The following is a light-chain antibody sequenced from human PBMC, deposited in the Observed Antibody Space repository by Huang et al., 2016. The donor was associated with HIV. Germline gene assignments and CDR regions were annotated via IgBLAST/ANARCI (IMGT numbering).Light chain of an antibody. CDR1: QSVSSSY. CDR3: QQYGSSPYT. V-gene: IGKV3-20*01. Sequence: DIVLTQSPGTLSLSPGERATLSCRASQSVSSSYLAWYQQKPGQAPRLLTYGASSRATGIPDRFSGSGSGTDFTLTISRLEPADFAVYYCQQYGSSPYTFGQGTKLEIK. CDR2: GAS. J-gene: IGKJ2*01.